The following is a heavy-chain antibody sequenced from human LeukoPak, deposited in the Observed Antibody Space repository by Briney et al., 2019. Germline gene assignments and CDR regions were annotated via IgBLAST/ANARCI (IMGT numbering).Heavy chain of an antibody. CDR3: ARDLGLIGSSWYYGAFDI. J-gene: IGHJ3*02. CDR1: GFTFSSYS. Sequence: GGSLRLSCAASGFTFSSYSMNWVRQAPGKGLEWVSSISSSSSYIYYADSVKGRFTISRDNAKNSLYLQMNSLRAGDTAVYYCARDLGLIGSSWYYGAFDIWGQGTMVTVSS. D-gene: IGHD6-13*01. V-gene: IGHV3-21*01. CDR2: ISSSSSYI.